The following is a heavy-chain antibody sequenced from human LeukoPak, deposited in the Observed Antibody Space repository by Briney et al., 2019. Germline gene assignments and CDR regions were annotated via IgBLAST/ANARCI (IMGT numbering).Heavy chain of an antibody. J-gene: IGHJ6*02. V-gene: IGHV3-23*01. Sequence: GSPRLSCATSGVPFIDFSISWVRQAPGKGLEWISTTISGGTSTYYAESVKGRFTISRDNSKNTLYLQMRSLRSDDTAVYYCARDVLLWFGEPHYYYYGMDVWGQGTTVTVSS. CDR2: TISGGTST. CDR1: GVPFIDFS. CDR3: ARDVLLWFGEPHYYYYGMDV. D-gene: IGHD3-10*01.